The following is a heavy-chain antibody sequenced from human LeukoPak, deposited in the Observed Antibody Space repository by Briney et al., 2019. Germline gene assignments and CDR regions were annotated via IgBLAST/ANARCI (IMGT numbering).Heavy chain of an antibody. CDR2: ISSSGGDT. CDR1: GFTFRTHA. J-gene: IGHJ6*02. CDR3: AARPPAIPYGMDV. D-gene: IGHD5-18*01. V-gene: IGHV3-23*01. Sequence: GGSLRLSCAASGFTFRTHAMIWVRQSPGKGLEWVSAISSSGGDTYYADSVKGRFTISRDNSKNTLYLQMNSLRAEDTAVYYCAARPPAIPYGMDVWGQGTTVTVSS.